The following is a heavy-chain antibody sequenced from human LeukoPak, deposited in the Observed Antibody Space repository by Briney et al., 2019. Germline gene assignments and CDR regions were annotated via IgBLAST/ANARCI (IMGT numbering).Heavy chain of an antibody. CDR2: ISDNGDNT. V-gene: IGHV3-23*01. Sequence: GGSLRLSCAASGFTFPNYVMSWVRQAPGKGLEWVSSISDNGDNTYYADSVKGRFTISRDNSKNTLYLQMNSLRAEDTAIYYCAKDSPVATRWGQGALVTVSS. D-gene: IGHD1-26*01. J-gene: IGHJ4*02. CDR3: AKDSPVATR. CDR1: GFTFPNYV.